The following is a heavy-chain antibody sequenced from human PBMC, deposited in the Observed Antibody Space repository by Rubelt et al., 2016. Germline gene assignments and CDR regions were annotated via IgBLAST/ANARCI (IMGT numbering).Heavy chain of an antibody. V-gene: IGHV4-59*12. J-gene: IGHJ5*02. CDR1: GGSISSYY. CDR3: ASYDYSNYQGGFWFDT. CDR2: IYYSGST. D-gene: IGHD4-11*01. Sequence: QVQLQESGPGLVKPSETLSLTCTVSGGSISSYYWSWIRQPPGKGLEWIGYIYYSGSTNYNPSLKSRVTISVDTSKNQFSLKLSSVTAAETAGYYCASYDYSNYQGGFWFDTWGQGTLVTVSS.